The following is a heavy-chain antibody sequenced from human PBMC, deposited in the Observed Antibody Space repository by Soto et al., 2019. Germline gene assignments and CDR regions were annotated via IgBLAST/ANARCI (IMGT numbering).Heavy chain of an antibody. CDR3: ARDRTTVNWYFDL. J-gene: IGHJ2*01. D-gene: IGHD3-16*02. Sequence: QVQLQESGPALVKTSETLSLTCTVSGDSITTNYWSWLRQPPGKGLEWIGDIYYSENTNYSPSLKSRATISMETSKNQLSLKLTSVTAADTAVYYCARDRTTVNWYFDLWGRGTLVTVSS. V-gene: IGHV4-59*01. CDR2: IYYSENT. CDR1: GDSITTNY.